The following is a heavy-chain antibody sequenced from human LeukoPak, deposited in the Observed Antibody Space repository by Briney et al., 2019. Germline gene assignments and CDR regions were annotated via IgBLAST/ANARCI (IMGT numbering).Heavy chain of an antibody. CDR2: ISNSGST. V-gene: IGHV4-59*08. J-gene: IGHJ4*02. CDR3: ARRGYFDY. Sequence: PSETLSLTCTVSGGPISIYYWSWIRQPPGKGLEWIGYISNSGSTNYNPSLKSRVTISLDTSKNQFSLKLSSVTSADTAVYYCARRGYFDYWGQGTLVTVSS. CDR1: GGPISIYY.